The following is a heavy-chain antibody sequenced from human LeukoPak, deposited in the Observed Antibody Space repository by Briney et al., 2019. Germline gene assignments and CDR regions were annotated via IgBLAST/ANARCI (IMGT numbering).Heavy chain of an antibody. V-gene: IGHV1-8*01. D-gene: IGHD3-22*01. J-gene: IGHJ3*02. CDR1: GYTFTSYD. CDR3: ARGPPYYYDSSGYAPDAFDI. CDR2: MNPNSGNT. Sequence: ASVTVSCKASGYTFTSYDINWVRQATGQGLEWMGWMNPNSGNTGYAQKFQGRVTMTRNTSISTAYMELSSLRSEDTAVYYCARGPPYYYDSSGYAPDAFDIWGQGTMVTVSS.